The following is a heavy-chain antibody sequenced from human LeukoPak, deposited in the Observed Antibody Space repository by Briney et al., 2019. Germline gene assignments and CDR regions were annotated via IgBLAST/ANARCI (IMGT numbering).Heavy chain of an antibody. CDR2: ISSCSSYI. J-gene: IGHJ4*02. CDR1: GFTFSSYI. V-gene: IGHV3-21*01. D-gene: IGHD3-10*01. CDR3: ARSPFGDSTLGDLFDC. Sequence: PGGPLRLSCAASGFTFSSYIMNWVHQAPGRVEEWVSSISSCSSYIYYAHSVQCRYTISRVNAKNSLYLQMNRLRAEDTAVSYCARSPFGDSTLGDLFDCWGQGTLVTVST.